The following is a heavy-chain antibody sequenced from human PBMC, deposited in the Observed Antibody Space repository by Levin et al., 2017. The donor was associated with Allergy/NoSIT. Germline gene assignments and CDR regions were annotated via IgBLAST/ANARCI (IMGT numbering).Heavy chain of an antibody. D-gene: IGHD5-12*01. Sequence: SETLSLTCAVSGGSISSSNWWSWVRQPPGKGLEWIGEIYHSGSTNYNPSLKSRVTISVDKSKNQFSLKLSSVTAADTAVYYCASLYGGYGIKVDYWGQGTLVTVSS. V-gene: IGHV4-4*02. CDR2: IYHSGST. CDR3: ASLYGGYGIKVDY. CDR1: GGSISSSNW. J-gene: IGHJ4*02.